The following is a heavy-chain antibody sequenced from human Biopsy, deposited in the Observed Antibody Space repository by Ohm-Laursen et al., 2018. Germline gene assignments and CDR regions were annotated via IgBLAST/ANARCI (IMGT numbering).Heavy chain of an antibody. V-gene: IGHV3-43D*04. CDR3: ARAFRGQYFYYYYGMDV. CDR1: GFTFDDYG. CDR2: ISWAGSSR. D-gene: IGHD3-9*01. J-gene: IGHJ6*02. Sequence: SLRLSCAASGFTFDDYGRHWVRQRPGKGLEWVSLISWAGSSRDYADSVKGRFTISRDNSKNSLYLQMNSLRAEDTALYFCARAFRGQYFYYYYGMDVWGQGTTVTVSS.